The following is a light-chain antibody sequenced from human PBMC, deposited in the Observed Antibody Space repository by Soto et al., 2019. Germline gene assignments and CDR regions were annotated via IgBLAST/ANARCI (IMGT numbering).Light chain of an antibody. V-gene: IGLV2-14*01. CDR1: SSDIGAYKY. Sequence: QSALTQPASVSVSPGQSVTISCTGTSSDIGAYKYVSWYQHHPGKSPRLLIYEVSNRPSGVSNRFSASKSGNTASLTISGLQAEDEADYYCCSYRSSSTLVFGGGTQLTVL. CDR2: EVS. CDR3: CSYRSSSTLV. J-gene: IGLJ2*01.